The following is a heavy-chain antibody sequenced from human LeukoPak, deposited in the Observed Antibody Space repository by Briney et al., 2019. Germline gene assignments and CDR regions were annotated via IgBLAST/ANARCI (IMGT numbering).Heavy chain of an antibody. Sequence: GGSLRLSCAASGFTFSSYAMSWVRQAPGKGLEWVSAISGSGGSTYYADSVKGRFTISRDNSKNTLYLQMNSLRAEDTAVYYCARGPAPTWVYGDYVYLDYWGQGTLVTVSS. CDR2: ISGSGGST. V-gene: IGHV3-23*01. CDR3: ARGPAPTWVYGDYVYLDY. CDR1: GFTFSSYA. D-gene: IGHD4-17*01. J-gene: IGHJ4*02.